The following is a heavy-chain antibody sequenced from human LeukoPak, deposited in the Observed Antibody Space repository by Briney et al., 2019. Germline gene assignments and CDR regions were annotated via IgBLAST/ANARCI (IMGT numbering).Heavy chain of an antibody. J-gene: IGHJ4*02. D-gene: IGHD5/OR15-5a*01. CDR3: ARGVSRYFDY. CDR2: TYYRSKWYN. CDR1: GDSVSSNCAT. V-gene: IGHV6-1*01. Sequence: SQTLSLTCAISGDSVSSNCATWNWIRQSPSRGLEWLGRTYYRSKWYNEYAPSVKGRIAFNPDTSKNQFSLQLNSVTPEDAAVYYCARGVSRYFDYWGQGTLVAVSS.